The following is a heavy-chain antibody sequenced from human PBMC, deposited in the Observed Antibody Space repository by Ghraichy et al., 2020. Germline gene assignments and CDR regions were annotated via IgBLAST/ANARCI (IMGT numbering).Heavy chain of an antibody. D-gene: IGHD5-18*01. Sequence: ASVKVSCKASGYTFTSYYMHWVRQAPGQGLEWMGIINPSGGSTSYAQKFQGRVTMTRDTSTSTVYMELSSLRSEDTAVYYCARDRDTAMSMGDAFDIWGQGTMVTVSS. J-gene: IGHJ3*02. CDR3: ARDRDTAMSMGDAFDI. V-gene: IGHV1-46*01. CDR2: INPSGGST. CDR1: GYTFTSYY.